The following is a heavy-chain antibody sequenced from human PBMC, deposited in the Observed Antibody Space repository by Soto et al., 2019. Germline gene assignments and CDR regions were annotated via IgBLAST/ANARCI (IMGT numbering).Heavy chain of an antibody. V-gene: IGHV1-69*06. Sequence: QVQLVQSGAEVKKPGSSVKVSCKASGGTFSSYAISWVRQAPGQGLEWMGGIIPIFGTANYAQKFQGRVKITADKSTSTAYMELSRLRSEDTAVYYCARDERYYYGSGSYSPQYYYYYYGMDVWGQGTTVTVSS. CDR1: GGTFSSYA. D-gene: IGHD3-10*01. CDR2: IIPIFGTA. CDR3: ARDERYYYGSGSYSPQYYYYYYGMDV. J-gene: IGHJ6*02.